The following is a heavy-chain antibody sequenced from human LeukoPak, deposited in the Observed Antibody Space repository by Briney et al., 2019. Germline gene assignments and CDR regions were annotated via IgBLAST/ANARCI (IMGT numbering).Heavy chain of an antibody. CDR2: INNRGTT. D-gene: IGHD3-16*01. J-gene: IGHJ6*02. Sequence: SETLSLTCGVSGGSSSAYYWTWIRQPPGKGLDWIGEINNRGTTKYNPSLQSRVIISIDTSKNQFSLKLRSVTAADTAVYYCARVGYYYFYGMDVWGQGTTVTVSS. CDR1: GGSSSAYY. CDR3: ARVGYYYFYGMDV. V-gene: IGHV4-34*01.